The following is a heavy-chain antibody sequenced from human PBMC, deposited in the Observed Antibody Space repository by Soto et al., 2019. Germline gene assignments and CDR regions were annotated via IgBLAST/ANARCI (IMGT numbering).Heavy chain of an antibody. J-gene: IGHJ6*02. Sequence: VQLPESGPGLVKTAQTLSLTCPVSGASISSGGYYWNWIRQHPGKGLEWIGCIFYSGSPYYNPTRKCLFSISVDTSKNQLALKLSSVTSADTAVYYCARGQFSSSWYRFDDMDVWGQGTTVTVS. CDR2: IFYSGSP. V-gene: IGHV4-31*01. CDR1: GASISSGGYY. D-gene: IGHD6-13*01. CDR3: ARGQFSSSWYRFDDMDV.